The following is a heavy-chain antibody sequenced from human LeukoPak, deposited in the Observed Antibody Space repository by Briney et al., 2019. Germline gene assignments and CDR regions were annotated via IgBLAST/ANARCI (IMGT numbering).Heavy chain of an antibody. CDR2: INPNSGGT. D-gene: IGHD3-22*01. CDR3: ARVRANSGYVPLKGDAFDI. V-gene: IGHV1-2*04. Sequence: ASVKVSCKASGYTFTGYYMHWVRQAPGQGLEWMGWINPNSGGTNYAQKFQGWVTMTRDTSISTAYMELSRLRSDDTAVYYCARVRANSGYVPLKGDAFDIWGQGTMVTVSS. CDR1: GYTFTGYY. J-gene: IGHJ3*02.